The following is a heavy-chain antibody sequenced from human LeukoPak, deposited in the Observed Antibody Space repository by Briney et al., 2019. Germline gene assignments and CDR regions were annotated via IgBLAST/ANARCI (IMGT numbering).Heavy chain of an antibody. CDR1: GFTFSNAW. V-gene: IGHV3-15*01. CDR3: TTIDRDVWFGELFGAFDI. J-gene: IGHJ3*02. D-gene: IGHD3-10*01. CDR2: IKSKTDGGTT. Sequence: GVLRLSCAASGFTFSNAWMSWVRQAPGKGLEWVGRIKSKTDGGTTDYAAPVKGRFTISRDDSKNTLYLQMNSLKTEDTAVYYCTTIDRDVWFGELFGAFDIWGQGTMVTVSS.